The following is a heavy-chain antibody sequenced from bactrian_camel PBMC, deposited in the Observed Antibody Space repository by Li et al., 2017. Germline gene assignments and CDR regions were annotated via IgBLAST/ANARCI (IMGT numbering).Heavy chain of an antibody. CDR2: INFDGTT. D-gene: IGHD1*01. Sequence: HVQLVESGGGSVQAGGSLTLKCAASGDAHVRDCMGWFRQVPGKEREGVAIINFDGTTYYGDSVKARFLISRDNIAKTQTLQMNNLTPQDTAMYYCAGLTLGPPTTFTCTFLLLTRNFHVWGQGTQVTVS. J-gene: IGHJ4*01. CDR1: GDAHVRDC. CDR3: AGLTLGPPTTFTCTFLLLTRNFHV. V-gene: IGHV3S55*01.